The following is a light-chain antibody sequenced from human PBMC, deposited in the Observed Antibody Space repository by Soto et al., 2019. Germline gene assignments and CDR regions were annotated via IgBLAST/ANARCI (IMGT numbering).Light chain of an antibody. J-gene: IGLJ3*02. CDR1: SSDIGGYKY. Sequence: QSALTQPASVSWSPGQSITISCTGTSSDIGGYKYVSWYQQHPGKAPKLIIFEVSNRPSGVSDRFSGSNSGNTASLTISGLQAEDEADYYCTSYSRYSVLVFGGGTKGTVL. CDR3: TSYSRYSVLV. V-gene: IGLV2-14*01. CDR2: EVS.